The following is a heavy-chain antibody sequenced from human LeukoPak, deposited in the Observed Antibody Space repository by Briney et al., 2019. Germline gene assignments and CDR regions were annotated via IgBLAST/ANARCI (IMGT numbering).Heavy chain of an antibody. Sequence: SETLSLTCTVXGGSISSSSYYWGWIRQPPGKGLEWIGSIYYSGSTYYNPSLKSRVTISVDTSKNQFSLKLSSVTAADTAMYYCARKGDGSGSYYLSYWGQGTLVTVSS. CDR1: GGSISSSSYY. D-gene: IGHD3-10*01. J-gene: IGHJ4*02. CDR3: ARKGDGSGSYYLSY. V-gene: IGHV4-39*01. CDR2: IYYSGST.